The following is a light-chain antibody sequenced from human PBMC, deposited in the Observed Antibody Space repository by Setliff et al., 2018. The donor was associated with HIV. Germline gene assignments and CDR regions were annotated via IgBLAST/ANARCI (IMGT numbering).Light chain of an antibody. J-gene: IGLJ1*01. CDR3: SSYTSTSTLFV. Sequence: ALTQPPSVSGSPGQSVTISCTGTSSDVGSYNRVSWYQQPPGTAPKLMIYEVNNRPSGVPDRFSGSKSGNTASLTISGLQAEDEADYYCSSYTSTSTLFVLGTGTKVTVL. CDR2: EVN. V-gene: IGLV2-18*02. CDR1: SSDVGSYNR.